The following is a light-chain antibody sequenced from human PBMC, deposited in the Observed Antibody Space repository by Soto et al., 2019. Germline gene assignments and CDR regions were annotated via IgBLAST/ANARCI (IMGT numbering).Light chain of an antibody. CDR3: QQYDSLPFT. CDR1: QDISNY. CDR2: DAS. Sequence: DIQMTQSPSSLSASVGDRVTITCQASQDISNYLNWYQQKPGKAPKLLTYDASDLETGVPSRFSGSGSGTDFTFTISNLQPEDFATYYCQQYDSLPFTFGPGTTGDIK. J-gene: IGKJ3*01. V-gene: IGKV1-33*01.